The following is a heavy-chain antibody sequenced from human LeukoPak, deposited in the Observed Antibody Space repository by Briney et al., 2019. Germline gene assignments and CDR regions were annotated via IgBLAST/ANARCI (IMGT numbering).Heavy chain of an antibody. D-gene: IGHD3-10*01. V-gene: IGHV4-59*01. CDR3: ARDSGSGICDY. CDR1: GGSISSYY. J-gene: IGHJ4*02. Sequence: SETLSLTCTVSGGSISSYYWSWIRQPPGKGLEWIGYIYYSGSTNYNPSLKSRVTISVDTSKNQFSLKLSSVTAADTAVYYCARDSGSGICDYWGQGTLVTVSS. CDR2: IYYSGST.